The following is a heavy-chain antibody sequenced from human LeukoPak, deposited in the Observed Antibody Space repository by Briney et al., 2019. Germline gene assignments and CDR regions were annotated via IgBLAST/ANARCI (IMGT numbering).Heavy chain of an antibody. Sequence: HAGGSLRLSCAASGFTFSSYAMSWVRQAPGKGLEWVSAISGSGGSTYYADSVKGRFTISRDNSKNTLYLQMNSLRAEDTAVYYCAKEEYSGSYWDSDYWGQGTLVTVSS. CDR1: GFTFSSYA. V-gene: IGHV3-23*01. CDR2: ISGSGGST. D-gene: IGHD1-26*01. J-gene: IGHJ4*02. CDR3: AKEEYSGSYWDSDY.